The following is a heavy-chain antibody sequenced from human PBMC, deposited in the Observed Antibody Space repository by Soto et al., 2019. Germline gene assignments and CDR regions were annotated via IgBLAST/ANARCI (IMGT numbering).Heavy chain of an antibody. CDR2: ISGSGGST. CDR3: AKLVAAAGTREDAFDI. J-gene: IGHJ3*02. Sequence: GGSLRLSCAASGFTFSSYAMSWVRQAPGKGLEWVSAISGSGGSTYYADSVKGRFTISRDNSKNTLYLQMNSLRAEDTAVYYCAKLVAAAGTREDAFDIWGQGTMVTVSS. V-gene: IGHV3-23*01. D-gene: IGHD6-13*01. CDR1: GFTFSSYA.